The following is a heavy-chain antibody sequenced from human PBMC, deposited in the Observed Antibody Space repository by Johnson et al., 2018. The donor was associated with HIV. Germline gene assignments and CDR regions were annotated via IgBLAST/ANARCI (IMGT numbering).Heavy chain of an antibody. CDR2: IYSGDNT. Sequence: VQLVESGGGVVQPGRSLRLSCAASGFTVSSNEMSWVRQAPGKGLEWVSVIYSGDNTFHADTVKGRFIISRDNSKNTLYLQMNSLRAEDTAVYYCARDGGIGSTREDAFDIWGQGTMVIVSS. CDR1: GFTVSSNE. CDR3: ARDGGIGSTREDAFDI. J-gene: IGHJ3*02. D-gene: IGHD2-2*01. V-gene: IGHV3-66*01.